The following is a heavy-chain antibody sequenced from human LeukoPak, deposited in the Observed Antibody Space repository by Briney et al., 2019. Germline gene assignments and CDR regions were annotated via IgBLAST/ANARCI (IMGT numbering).Heavy chain of an antibody. V-gene: IGHV3-21*04. J-gene: IGHJ4*02. D-gene: IGHD2-15*01. Sequence: GGSLRLSCAASGFTFSSYSMNWVRQAPGKGLEWVSCISSSTSDIYYADSVKGRFTISRDNAKNSLYLQMNSLRSEDTAVYYCARVNRYCSGGSCPRGFGYWGQGTLVTVSS. CDR1: GFTFSSYS. CDR3: ARVNRYCSGGSCPRGFGY. CDR2: ISSSTSDI.